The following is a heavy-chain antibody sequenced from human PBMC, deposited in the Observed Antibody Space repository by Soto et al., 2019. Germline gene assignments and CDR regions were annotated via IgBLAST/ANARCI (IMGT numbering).Heavy chain of an antibody. CDR2: TIPMFATA. Sequence: QVQLVQSRAEVTKPGSSVKVSCKASGGTFSNYIFSWVRQAPGQGLEWMGGTIPMFATAQYAQKLQGRVTITADESTSTVYMDLTSLRSDDTAVYYCARGLFGQQWLVGFDTWGQGTLVIVSS. CDR1: GGTFSNYI. J-gene: IGHJ4*02. V-gene: IGHV1-69*01. D-gene: IGHD6-19*01. CDR3: ARGLFGQQWLVGFDT.